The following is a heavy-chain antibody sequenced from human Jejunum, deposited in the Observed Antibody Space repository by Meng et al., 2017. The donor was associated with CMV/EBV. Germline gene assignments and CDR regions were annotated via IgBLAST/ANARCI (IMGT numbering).Heavy chain of an antibody. J-gene: IGHJ4*02. CDR1: GGSIRSYY. Sequence: VSGGSIRSYYWGWVRPSPGKGLEWLGYIHYSESTKYNPSLESRVTMSLDRSRNQFSLRLSSVTAADTAVYFCVRGVSPTEWPLEKWGQGTLVTVSS. V-gene: IGHV4-59*01. D-gene: IGHD3-3*01. CDR3: VRGVSPTEWPLEK. CDR2: IHYSEST.